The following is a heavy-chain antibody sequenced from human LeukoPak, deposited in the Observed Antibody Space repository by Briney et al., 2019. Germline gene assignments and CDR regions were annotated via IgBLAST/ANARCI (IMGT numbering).Heavy chain of an antibody. D-gene: IGHD6-13*01. Sequence: SETLSLTCTVSGGSMSSYYWFWIRQPPGKGLEWIGHIFYSGSTTYNPSLKSRITISVDTSKNQFSLRLSSVTAADTAVYYCARYGTRWYAIDYWGQGTLVTVSS. CDR1: GGSMSSYY. CDR3: ARYGTRWYAIDY. V-gene: IGHV4-59*08. J-gene: IGHJ4*02. CDR2: IFYSGST.